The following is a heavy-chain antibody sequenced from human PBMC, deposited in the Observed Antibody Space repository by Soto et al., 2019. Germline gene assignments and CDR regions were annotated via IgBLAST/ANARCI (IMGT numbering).Heavy chain of an antibody. CDR2: ISGSGGST. V-gene: IGHV3-23*01. J-gene: IGHJ3*01. CDR1: GFTFSSYA. D-gene: IGHD2-8*01. Sequence: QPGGSLRLSCAASGFTFSSYAMSWVRQAPGKGLEWVSAISGSGGSTYYADSVKGRFTISRDNSKNTLYLQMSSLRAEDTAVYYCAKGLPLPEMVYAAPRWPESTWGQGTMVTVSS. CDR3: AKGLPLPEMVYAAPRWPEST.